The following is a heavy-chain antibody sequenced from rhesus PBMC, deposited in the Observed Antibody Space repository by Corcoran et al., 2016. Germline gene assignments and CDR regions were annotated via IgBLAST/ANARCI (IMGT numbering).Heavy chain of an antibody. J-gene: IGHJ4*01. CDR2: ITYSGST. V-gene: IGHV4-122*02. CDR1: GGSISSGYYY. Sequence: QVQLQESGPGLVKPSEPLSLTCAVSGGSISSGYYYWSWIRQPPGKGLEWIGSITYSGSTSYNPSLKSRVTISRDTSKNQFSLKLSSVTAADTAVYYCARDTAWSSNFLDYWGQGVLVTVSS. CDR3: ARDTAWSSNFLDY. D-gene: IGHD4-23*01.